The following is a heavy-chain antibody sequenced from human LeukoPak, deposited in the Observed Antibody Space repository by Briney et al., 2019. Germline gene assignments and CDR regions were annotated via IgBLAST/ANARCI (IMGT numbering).Heavy chain of an antibody. D-gene: IGHD5-18*01. J-gene: IGHJ6*02. CDR2: IHYSGST. V-gene: IGHV4-59*01. Sequence: SETLSLTCIVSGGSIKNYYWNWIRQSPGKGLEWIGFIHYSGSTYYRPTLKSRVTMSVDTSKNQFSLKLTSVTAADTAVYYCARGGDSSGYLNHYYYGMDVWGQGTTVTVSS. CDR3: ARGGDSSGYLNHYYYGMDV. CDR1: GGSIKNYY.